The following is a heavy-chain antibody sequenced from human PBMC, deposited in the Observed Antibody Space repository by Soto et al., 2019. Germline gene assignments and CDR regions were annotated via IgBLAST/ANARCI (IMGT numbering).Heavy chain of an antibody. CDR1: GFTFSSYG. Sequence: GGSLRLSCAASGFTFSSYGMHWVRQAPGKGLEWVAVISYDGSNKYYADSVKGRFTISRDNSKNTLYLQMNSLRAEDTAVYYCAKDYGIYCSGGSCYPPLFDYWGQGTLVTVSS. J-gene: IGHJ4*02. V-gene: IGHV3-30*18. CDR3: AKDYGIYCSGGSCYPPLFDY. D-gene: IGHD2-15*01. CDR2: ISYDGSNK.